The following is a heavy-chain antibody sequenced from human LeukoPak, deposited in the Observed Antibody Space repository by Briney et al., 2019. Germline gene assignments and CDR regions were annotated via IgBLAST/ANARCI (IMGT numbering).Heavy chain of an antibody. Sequence: GGSLRLSCGASGFAFRTYSMSWVRQAPGKGLEWVAVIANDGGDKKYADSVRGRFTISRDNSKNTVYLQMNSLRAEDTAVFYCVKDMKIKAAGYYFDYWGQGTLVTVSS. D-gene: IGHD6-13*01. CDR2: IANDGGDK. J-gene: IGHJ4*02. CDR1: GFAFRTYS. CDR3: VKDMKIKAAGYYFDY. V-gene: IGHV3-30*18.